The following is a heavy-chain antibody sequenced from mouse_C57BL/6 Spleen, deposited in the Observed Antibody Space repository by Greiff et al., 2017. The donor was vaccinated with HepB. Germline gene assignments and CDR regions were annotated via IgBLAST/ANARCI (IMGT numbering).Heavy chain of an antibody. Sequence: VQLQQSGPELVKPGASVKISCKASGYTFTDYYMNWVKQSHGKSLEWIGDINPNNGGTSYNQKFKGKATLTVDKSSSTAYMELRSLTSEDSAVYYCERKDDYDGYFDVWGTGTTVTVSS. CDR1: GYTFTDYY. D-gene: IGHD2-4*01. CDR2: INPNNGGT. J-gene: IGHJ1*03. V-gene: IGHV1-26*01. CDR3: ERKDDYDGYFDV.